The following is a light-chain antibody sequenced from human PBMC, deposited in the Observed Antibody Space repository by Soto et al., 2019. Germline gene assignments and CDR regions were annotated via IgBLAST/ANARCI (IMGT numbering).Light chain of an antibody. Sequence: QSVLTQPASVSGSPGQSITISCTGTSSDVGGYNYVSWYQQHPGKAPKLMIYDVANRPSGVSNRFSGSKSGNTASLTISGLQAEDEADYYCSSLTASNSFVFGTGTKVT. V-gene: IGLV2-14*01. J-gene: IGLJ1*01. CDR1: SSDVGGYNY. CDR2: DVA. CDR3: SSLTASNSFV.